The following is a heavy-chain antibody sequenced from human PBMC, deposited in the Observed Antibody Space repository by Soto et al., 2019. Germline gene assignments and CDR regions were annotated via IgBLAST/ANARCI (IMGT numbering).Heavy chain of an antibody. CDR1: GGSITSSSYY. V-gene: IGHV4-39*01. CDR2: IYYSGST. J-gene: IGHJ5*02. CDR3: ARTNWGSRGWLDP. D-gene: IGHD7-27*01. Sequence: QLQLQESGPGLVKPSETLSLTCTVSGGSITSSSYYWGWIRQPPGKGLEWIGSIYYSGSTYYNPSLKSRVTISVDTSKNQFSLKLSSVTAADTAVYYCARTNWGSRGWLDPWGQGTLVTVSS.